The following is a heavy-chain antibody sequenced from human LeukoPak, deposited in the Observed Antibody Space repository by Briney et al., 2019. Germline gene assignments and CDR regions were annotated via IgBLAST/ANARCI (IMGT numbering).Heavy chain of an antibody. V-gene: IGHV4-38-2*02. D-gene: IGHD2-21*01. CDR3: ARQYSPDSWFAP. J-gene: IGHJ5*02. CDR1: GYSISSGYH. Sequence: PSETLSLTCTVSGYSISSGYHWAWVRQPPGKGLEWIATIYYSGRTSYNPSLKSRVTISVDTSKNQFSLNVTSVTAADTAVYYCARQYSPDSWFAPWGQGTLLTVSS. CDR2: IYYSGRT.